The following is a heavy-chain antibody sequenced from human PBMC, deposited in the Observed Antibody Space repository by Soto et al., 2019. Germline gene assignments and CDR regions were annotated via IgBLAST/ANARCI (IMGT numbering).Heavy chain of an antibody. CDR1: GFTFSNAW. CDR3: TTGILLGDAFDI. D-gene: IGHD2-15*01. J-gene: IGHJ3*02. CDR2: IKSKTDGGTT. V-gene: IGHV3-15*01. Sequence: EVQLVESGGGLVKPGGSLRLSCAASGFTFSNAWMSWVRQAPGKGLEWVGRIKSKTDGGTTDYAAPVKGRFTISRDDSKNTLYLQMNSLKTEDTAVYYCTTGILLGDAFDIWGQGTMVTVSS.